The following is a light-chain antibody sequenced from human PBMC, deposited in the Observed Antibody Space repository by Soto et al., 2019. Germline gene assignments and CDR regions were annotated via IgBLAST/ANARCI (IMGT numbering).Light chain of an antibody. J-gene: IGKJ1*01. CDR3: QQYYDAPQN. CDR2: WAS. V-gene: IGKV4-1*01. Sequence: DIVMTQSPDSLAVSLGERSTINCKSSQSVLYSSNNKNYLAWYQQKAGQPPKLLIYWASTRESGVPDRFSGSRSGTDFTLTISSLQAEDVAVYYCQQYYDAPQNFGQGTKVEIK. CDR1: QSVLYSSNNKNY.